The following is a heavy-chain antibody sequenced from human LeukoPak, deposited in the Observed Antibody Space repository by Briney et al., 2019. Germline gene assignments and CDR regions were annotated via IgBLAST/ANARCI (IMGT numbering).Heavy chain of an antibody. V-gene: IGHV3-23*01. CDR1: GFTFSSYA. CDR2: ISGSVGST. D-gene: IGHD3-10*02. CDR3: GKDRVMFRRRPQAVDY. Sequence: GRSLRLSCAASGFTFSSYAISWVRQAPGKGLEWVSAISGSVGSTYYADSVKGRFAISSDNYKNTLYLQMNSPSAEDTAVYYCGKDRVMFRRRPQAVDYWGQGTLVTVSS. J-gene: IGHJ4*02.